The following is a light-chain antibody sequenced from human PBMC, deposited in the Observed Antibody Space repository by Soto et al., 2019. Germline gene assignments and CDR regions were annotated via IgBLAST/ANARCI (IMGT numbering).Light chain of an antibody. CDR2: DVN. V-gene: IGLV2-14*03. CDR3: SSYTSINTWV. J-gene: IGLJ3*02. Sequence: QSALTQPASVSGSPGQSITISCSGTSSDIGGYNYVSWHQQHPGKAPKLLIYDVNNRPSGVSNRFSGSKSGNTASLTISGLQAEDEADYYCSSYTSINTWVFGGGTKVTVL. CDR1: SSDIGGYNY.